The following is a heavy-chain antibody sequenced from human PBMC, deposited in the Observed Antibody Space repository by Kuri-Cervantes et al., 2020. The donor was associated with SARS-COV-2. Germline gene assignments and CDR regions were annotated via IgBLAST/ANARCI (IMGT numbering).Heavy chain of an antibody. CDR1: GGSISSSSYY. CDR3: ARGVTIFGEDV. J-gene: IGHJ6*02. CDR2: IYYSGST. V-gene: IGHV4-61*01. Sequence: SETLSLTCTVSGGSISSSSYYWSWIRRPPGKGLEWIGYIYYSGSTNYNPSLKSRVTISVDTSKNQFSLKLSSVTAADTAVYYCARGVTIFGEDVWGQGTTVTVSS. D-gene: IGHD3-3*01.